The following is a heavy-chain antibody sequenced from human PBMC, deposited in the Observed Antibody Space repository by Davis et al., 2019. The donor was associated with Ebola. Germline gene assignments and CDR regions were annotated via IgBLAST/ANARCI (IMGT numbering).Heavy chain of an antibody. V-gene: IGHV1-18*01. CDR1: GYTFTSYG. Sequence: ASVKVSCKASGYTFTSYGISWVRQAPGQGLEWMGWISAYNGNANYAQKLQGRVTMTTDTSTSTAYMELRSLRSDDTAVYYCARDRAGMITFGGVYDYWGQGTLVTVSS. CDR3: ARDRAGMITFGGVYDY. D-gene: IGHD3-16*01. J-gene: IGHJ4*02. CDR2: ISAYNGNA.